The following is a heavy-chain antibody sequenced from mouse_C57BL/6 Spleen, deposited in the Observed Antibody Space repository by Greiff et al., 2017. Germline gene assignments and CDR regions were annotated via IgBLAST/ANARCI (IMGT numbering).Heavy chain of an antibody. J-gene: IGHJ1*03. CDR2: ISSGGSYT. CDR1: GFTFSSYG. CDR3: ARQGDYGSRDWYFDV. D-gene: IGHD1-1*01. Sequence: EVKVVESGGDLVKPGGSLKLSCAASGFTFSSYGMSWVRQPPDKRLEWVATISSGGSYTYYPDSVKGRFTISRDNAKNTLYLQMSSLKSEDTAMYYCARQGDYGSRDWYFDVWGTGTTVTVSS. V-gene: IGHV5-6*01.